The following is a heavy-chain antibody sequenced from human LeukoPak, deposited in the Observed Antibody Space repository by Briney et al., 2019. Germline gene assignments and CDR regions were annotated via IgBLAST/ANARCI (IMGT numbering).Heavy chain of an antibody. CDR3: TSGALYYYYGMDV. Sequence: GGSLRLSCAASGFTFSNAWMSWVRQAPGKGLEWVGRIKSKTDGGTTDYAAPVKDRFTISRDDSKNTLYLQMNSLKTEDTAVYYCTSGALYYYYGMDVWGQGTTVTVSS. CDR2: IKSKTDGGTT. J-gene: IGHJ6*02. D-gene: IGHD3-10*01. V-gene: IGHV3-15*01. CDR1: GFTFSNAW.